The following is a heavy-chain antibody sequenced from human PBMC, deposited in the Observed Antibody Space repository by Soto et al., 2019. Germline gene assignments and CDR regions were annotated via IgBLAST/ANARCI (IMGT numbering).Heavy chain of an antibody. CDR2: INHSGST. CDR3: ARGSPVLRFLEWLLDGIRLDY. D-gene: IGHD3-3*01. CDR1: GGSFSGYY. V-gene: IGHV4-34*01. J-gene: IGHJ4*02. Sequence: SETLSLTCAVYGGSFSGYYWSWIRQPPGKGLEWIGEINHSGSTNYNPSLKSRVTISVDTSKNQFSLKLSSVTAADTAVYYCARGSPVLRFLEWLLDGIRLDYWGQGTLVTVSS.